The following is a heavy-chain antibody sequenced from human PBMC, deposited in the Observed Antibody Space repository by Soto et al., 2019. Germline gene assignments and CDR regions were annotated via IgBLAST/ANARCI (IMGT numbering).Heavy chain of an antibody. Sequence: ASVKVSCQASGYTFTSYYMHWVRQAPGQGLEWMGIINPSGGSTSYAQKFQGRVTMTRDTSTSTVYMELSSLRSEDTAVYYCAREGHSYGYYYYGMDVWGQGTTVTVSS. CDR1: GYTFTSYY. V-gene: IGHV1-46*01. D-gene: IGHD5-18*01. CDR2: INPSGGST. J-gene: IGHJ6*02. CDR3: AREGHSYGYYYYGMDV.